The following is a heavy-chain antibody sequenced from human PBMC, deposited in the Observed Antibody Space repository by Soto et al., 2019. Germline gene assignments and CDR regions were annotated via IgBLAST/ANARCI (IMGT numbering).Heavy chain of an antibody. CDR3: ARERYSYGTYYFDY. D-gene: IGHD5-18*01. CDR2: ITSSGSTT. V-gene: IGHV3-11*01. Sequence: WGSLRIACATSIFTFSDYYMSWIRQAPGKGLEWVSSITSSGSTTYYTDSVKGRFTISRDNAKNSLYLQMNSLRAEDTAVYYCARERYSYGTYYFDYWGQGTMVTVSS. J-gene: IGHJ4*02. CDR1: IFTFSDYY.